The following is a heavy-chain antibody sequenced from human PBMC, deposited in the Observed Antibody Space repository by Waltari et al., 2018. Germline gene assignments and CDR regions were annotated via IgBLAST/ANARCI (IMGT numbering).Heavy chain of an antibody. V-gene: IGHV4-38-2*01. D-gene: IGHD3-3*01. CDR2: IYHSGST. Sequence: QVQLQESGPGLVKPSETLSLTCAVSGYSISSGYYWGWIRQPPGKGLEWIGSIYHSGSTNYNPSLKSRVTISVDTSKNQFSLKLSSVTAADTAVYYCARRSRDFWSRYFDLWGRGTLVTVSS. CDR3: ARRSRDFWSRYFDL. CDR1: GYSISSGYY. J-gene: IGHJ2*01.